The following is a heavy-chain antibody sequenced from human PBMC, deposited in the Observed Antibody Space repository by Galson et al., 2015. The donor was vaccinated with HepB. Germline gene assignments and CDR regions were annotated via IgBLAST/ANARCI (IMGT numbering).Heavy chain of an antibody. V-gene: IGHV3-7*01. CDR1: GFTFSSYW. Sequence: SLRLSCAASGFTFSSYWMSWVRQAPGKGLEWVANIKQDGSEKYYVDSVKGRFTISRDNAENSLYLQMNSLRAEDTAVYYCARPAINDAFDIWGQGTMVTVSS. J-gene: IGHJ3*02. CDR3: ARPAINDAFDI. CDR2: IKQDGSEK.